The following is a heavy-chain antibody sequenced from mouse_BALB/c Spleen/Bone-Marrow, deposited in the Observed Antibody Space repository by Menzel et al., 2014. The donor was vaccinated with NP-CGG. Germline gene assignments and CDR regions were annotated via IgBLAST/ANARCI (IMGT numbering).Heavy chain of an antibody. CDR3: TRDGKGNYDYAMDY. V-gene: IGHV5-6-4*01. D-gene: IGHD2-1*01. Sequence: EVMLVESGGGLVKPGGSLKLSCAASGFTFSSYTMSWVRQTPEKRPEWVATISSGGSYTYYPDSVKGRFTSSRDNAKNTLYLQMSSLKSEDTAMYYCTRDGKGNYDYAMDYWGQGTSVTVSS. CDR2: ISSGGSYT. CDR1: GFTFSSYT. J-gene: IGHJ4*01.